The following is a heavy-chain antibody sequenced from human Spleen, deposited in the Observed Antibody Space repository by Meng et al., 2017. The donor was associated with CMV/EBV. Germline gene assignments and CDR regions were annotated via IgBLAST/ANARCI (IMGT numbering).Heavy chain of an antibody. CDR1: GFTVSSNE. Sequence: GESLKISCAASGFTVSSNEMSWVRQAPGKGLEWVSSISGGSTYYADSRKGRFTISRDNSKNTLHLQMNSLRAEDTAVYYCARDDYFDRIGSPWFDPWGQGTLVTVSS. D-gene: IGHD3-22*01. CDR3: ARDDYFDRIGSPWFDP. V-gene: IGHV3-38-3*01. J-gene: IGHJ5*02. CDR2: ISGGST.